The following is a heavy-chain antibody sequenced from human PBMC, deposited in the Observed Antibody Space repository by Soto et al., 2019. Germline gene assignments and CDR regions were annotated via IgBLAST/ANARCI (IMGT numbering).Heavy chain of an antibody. J-gene: IGHJ4*02. CDR3: AREGRNYDILTGYYYIFDY. D-gene: IGHD3-9*01. Sequence: SGGSLRLSCAASGFTVSSNYMSWVRQAPGKGLEWVSVIYSGGSTYYADSVKGRFTISRDNSKNTLYLQMNSLRAEDTAVYYCAREGRNYDILTGYYYIFDYWGQGTLVTVSS. V-gene: IGHV3-66*01. CDR1: GFTVSSNY. CDR2: IYSGGST.